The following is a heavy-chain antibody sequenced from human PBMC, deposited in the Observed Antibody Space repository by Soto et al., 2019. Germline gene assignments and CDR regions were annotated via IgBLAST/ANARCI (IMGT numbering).Heavy chain of an antibody. CDR1: GFTFSSFG. CDR2: IWYDGSKK. V-gene: IGHV3-33*01. D-gene: IGHD3-3*01. J-gene: IGHJ6*02. CDR3: ARDASYYSLWSGYYPSRNGMDV. Sequence: QVQVVESGGCVVQPGRSLRLSCAASGFTFSSFGMHWVRQAPGKRLEWVSLIWYDGSKKSYGDSVKGRFNISRDNSRNTVYLQMNSLRADDTAVYYCARDASYYSLWSGYYPSRNGMDVWGQGTTVTVSS.